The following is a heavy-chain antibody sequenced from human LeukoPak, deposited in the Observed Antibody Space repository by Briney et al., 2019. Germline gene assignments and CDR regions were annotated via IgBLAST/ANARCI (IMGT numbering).Heavy chain of an antibody. CDR2: ISWNSGSI. V-gene: IGHV3-9*01. Sequence: GRSLRLSCAASGFSFDDYAMHWVRQAPGKGLEWVSGISWNSGSIGYADSVKGRFTISRDNAKNSLYLQMNSLRAEDTALYYCAKDTPPTVIWGQGTLVTVSS. CDR1: GFSFDDYA. CDR3: AKDTPPTVI. D-gene: IGHD2/OR15-2a*01. J-gene: IGHJ4*02.